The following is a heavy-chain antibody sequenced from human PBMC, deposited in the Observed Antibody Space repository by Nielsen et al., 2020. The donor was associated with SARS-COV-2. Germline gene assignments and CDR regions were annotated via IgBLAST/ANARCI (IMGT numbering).Heavy chain of an antibody. D-gene: IGHD6-19*01. CDR2: ISYGGSKK. Sequence: GESLKISCAASGFTFSSYAMHWVRQAPGKGLEWVAVISYGGSKKYNADSVKGRFTISRDNSKNTLYLQMNSLRAEDTAVYYCARVAEVGQWLVFFDFWGQGTLVTVSS. V-gene: IGHV3-30-3*01. CDR3: ARVAEVGQWLVFFDF. J-gene: IGHJ4*02. CDR1: GFTFSSYA.